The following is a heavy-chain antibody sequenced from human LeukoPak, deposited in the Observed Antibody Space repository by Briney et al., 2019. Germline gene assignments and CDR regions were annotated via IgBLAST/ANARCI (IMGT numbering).Heavy chain of an antibody. CDR1: GGSISSYY. CDR3: ASFNSGYNYFDY. V-gene: IGHV4-4*07. CDR2: IYTSGST. J-gene: IGHJ4*02. D-gene: IGHD5-12*01. Sequence: PSGTLSLTCTVSGGSISSYYWSWIRQPAGKGLEWIGRIYTSGSTNYNPSLKSQVTMSVDTSKNQFSLKLSSVTAADTAVYYCASFNSGYNYFDYWGQGTLVTVSS.